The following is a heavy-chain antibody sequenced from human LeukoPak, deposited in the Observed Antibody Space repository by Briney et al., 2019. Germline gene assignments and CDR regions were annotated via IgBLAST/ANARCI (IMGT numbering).Heavy chain of an antibody. V-gene: IGHV4-39*07. CDR2: IYYSGST. D-gene: IGHD1-26*01. J-gene: IGHJ4*02. CDR1: GASISSSSYY. Sequence: SETLSLTCTVSGASISSSSYYWGWIRQPPGKGLEWIGSIYYSGSTYYNPSLKSRVTISVDTSKTQFSLKLSSVTAADSAVYYCARDTSGSCYFDYWGQGTLVTVSS. CDR3: ARDTSGSCYFDY.